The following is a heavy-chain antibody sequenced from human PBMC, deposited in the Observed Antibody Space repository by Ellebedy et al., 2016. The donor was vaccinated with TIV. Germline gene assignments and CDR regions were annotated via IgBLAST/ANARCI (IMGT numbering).Heavy chain of an antibody. J-gene: IGHJ4*02. Sequence: AASVKVSCKASGYTFLSYSIAWVRHAPGQGLEWMGWVSGYNGNTNYAQKVQGRVTMTTDTSTNTAYMELRSLTSDDTAVYFCARTSRYAYSSSWDYWGQGTLVTVSS. CDR3: ARTSRYAYSSSWDY. V-gene: IGHV1-18*01. CDR1: GYTFLSYS. D-gene: IGHD6-13*01. CDR2: VSGYNGNT.